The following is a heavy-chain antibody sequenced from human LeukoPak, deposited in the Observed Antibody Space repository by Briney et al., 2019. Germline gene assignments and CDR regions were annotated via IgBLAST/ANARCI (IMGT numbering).Heavy chain of an antibody. V-gene: IGHV3-53*01. Sequence: GGSLRLSCAASGVTVSSNYMTWVRQAPGKGLEWVPVIYSGGSTYYADSVKGRFTISRDTSKNMVYLQMNSLRAEDTAVYYCARAPYSGNWYYFDYWGQGTLVTVSS. D-gene: IGHD6-13*01. CDR1: GVTVSSNY. J-gene: IGHJ4*02. CDR2: IYSGGST. CDR3: ARAPYSGNWYYFDY.